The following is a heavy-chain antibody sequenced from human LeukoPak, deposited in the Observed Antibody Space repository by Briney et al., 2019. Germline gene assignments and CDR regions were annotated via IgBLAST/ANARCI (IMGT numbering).Heavy chain of an antibody. D-gene: IGHD6-13*01. Sequence: SVKVSCKPSGGASISYAISWVRQAPGQGVEWMGGIIPIFGTANYAQKFQGRVTITADESTSTAYMELSSLRSEDTAVYYCALWRQQLVRYFDYWGQGTLVAVSS. CDR2: IIPIFGTA. CDR1: GGASISYA. J-gene: IGHJ4*02. V-gene: IGHV1-69*13. CDR3: ALWRQQLVRYFDY.